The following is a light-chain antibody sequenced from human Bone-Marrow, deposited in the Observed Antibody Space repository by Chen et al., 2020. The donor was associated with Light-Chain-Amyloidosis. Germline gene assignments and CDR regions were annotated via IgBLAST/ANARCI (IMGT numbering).Light chain of an antibody. J-gene: IGLJ1*01. CDR1: SVDVGTYNY. Sequence: QSALTQPASGSGSPGQSITISCTGTSVDVGTYNYVSWYQQHPGKAPKVMIYAVSNRPSGVSDRFSGSKSGNAASLTISGLQDEDAVDYYGSSDTSSSYYVFGPGTKVPVL. CDR3: SSDTSSSYYV. CDR2: AVS. V-gene: IGLV2-14*01.